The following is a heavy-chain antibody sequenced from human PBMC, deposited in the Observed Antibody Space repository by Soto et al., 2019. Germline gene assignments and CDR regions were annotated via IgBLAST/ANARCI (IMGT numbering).Heavy chain of an antibody. CDR1: GYTFTNYG. CDR3: ARGRYDSSGYYYFY. D-gene: IGHD3-22*01. J-gene: IGHJ4*02. V-gene: IGHV1-18*01. Sequence: ASVKVSCKASGYTFTNYGISWVRQAPGQGLEWMGWISGYNGNTNYAQKLQGRVTMTTDTSTSTAYMELRSLRSDDTAVYYCARGRYDSSGYYYFYWGQGTLVTVSS. CDR2: ISGYNGNT.